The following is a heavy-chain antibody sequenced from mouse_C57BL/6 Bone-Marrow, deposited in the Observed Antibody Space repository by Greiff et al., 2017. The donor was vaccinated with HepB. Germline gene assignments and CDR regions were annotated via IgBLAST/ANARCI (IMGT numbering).Heavy chain of an antibody. V-gene: IGHV1-85*01. CDR2: IYPRDGST. D-gene: IGHD1-1*01. Sequence: LVESGPELVKPGASVKLSCKASGYTFTSYDINWVKQRPGQGLEWIGWIYPRDGSTKYNEKFKGKATLTVDTSSSTAYMELHSLTSEDSAVYFCARGTTVVATRFAYWGQGTLVTVSA. CDR3: ARGTTVVATRFAY. J-gene: IGHJ3*01. CDR1: GYTFTSYD.